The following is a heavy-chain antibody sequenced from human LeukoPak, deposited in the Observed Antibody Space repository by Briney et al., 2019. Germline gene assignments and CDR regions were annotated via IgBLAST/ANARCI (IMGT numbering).Heavy chain of an antibody. V-gene: IGHV3-53*04. CDR3: AGGGIAVAGWDYYFDY. CDR2: IYSGGST. J-gene: IGHJ4*02. Sequence: GGSPRLSCAASGFTVSSNYMSWVRQAPGKGLEWVSVIYSGGSTYYADSVKGRFTISRHNSKNTLYLQMNSLRAEDTAVYYCAGGGIAVAGWDYYFDYWGQGTLVTVSS. CDR1: GFTVSSNY. D-gene: IGHD6-19*01.